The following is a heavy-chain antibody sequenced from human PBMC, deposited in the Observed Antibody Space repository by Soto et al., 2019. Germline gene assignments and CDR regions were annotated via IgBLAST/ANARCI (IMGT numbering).Heavy chain of an antibody. J-gene: IGHJ6*03. V-gene: IGHV1-24*01. CDR3: AVANEYSSSPGSRYYYYMDV. Sequence: ASVKVSCKVSGYTLTELSMHWVRQAPGKGLEWMGGFDPEDGETIYAQKFQGRVTMTEDTSTDTAYMELSSLRSEDTAVYYCAVANEYSSSPGSRYYYYMDVWGKGTTVTVSS. CDR2: FDPEDGET. CDR1: GYTLTELS. D-gene: IGHD6-6*01.